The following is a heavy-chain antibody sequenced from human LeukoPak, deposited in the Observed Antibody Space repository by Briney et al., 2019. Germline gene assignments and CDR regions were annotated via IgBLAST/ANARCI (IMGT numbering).Heavy chain of an antibody. CDR2: ISWNSGSI. V-gene: IGHV3-9*01. J-gene: IGHJ3*02. CDR3: AKDTYGDSLYAFDI. D-gene: IGHD4-17*01. Sequence: PGRSLRLSCAASGFTFDDYAMHWVRQAPGKGLEWVSGISWNSGSIGYADSVKGRFTISRDNAKNSLYLQMNSLRAEDTALYYCAKDTYGDSLYAFDIWGQGTMVTVSS. CDR1: GFTFDDYA.